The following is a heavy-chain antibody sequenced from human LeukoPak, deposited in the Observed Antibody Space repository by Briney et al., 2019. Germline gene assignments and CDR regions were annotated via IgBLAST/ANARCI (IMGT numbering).Heavy chain of an antibody. V-gene: IGHV3-21*01. CDR2: ISSSSSYI. CDR3: ARDSSGVAFDI. CDR1: GFTFSSYS. D-gene: IGHD6-19*01. Sequence: GGSLRLSCAASGFTFSSYSMNWVRQAPGKGLEWVSSISSSSSYIYYADSVKGRFTISRDDAKNSLYLQMNSLRAEDTAVYYCARDSSGVAFDIWGQGTMVTVSS. J-gene: IGHJ3*02.